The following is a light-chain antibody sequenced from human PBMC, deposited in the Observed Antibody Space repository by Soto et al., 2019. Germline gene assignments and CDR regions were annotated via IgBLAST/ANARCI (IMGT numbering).Light chain of an antibody. CDR3: QQSDDTPRT. Sequence: DIQMTQSASSLSASVGDRVTITCRASQSISNYLNWYQQKPGKAPKILIYAASSLQSGVPSRFSGSGSGTDFTLTISRLQPEDFATYYCQQSDDTPRTFGQGTKVDIK. CDR1: QSISNY. CDR2: AAS. V-gene: IGKV1-39*01. J-gene: IGKJ1*01.